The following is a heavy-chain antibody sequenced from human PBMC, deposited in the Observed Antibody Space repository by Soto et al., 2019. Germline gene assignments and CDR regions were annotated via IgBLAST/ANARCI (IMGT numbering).Heavy chain of an antibody. J-gene: IGHJ6*02. CDR2: ISSSSSYI. D-gene: IGHD6-19*01. CDR1: GFPFSSYS. CDR3: ARSYSSGWYGVDYYYYGMDV. Sequence: AGSLRLSFSASGFPFSSYSMNWVRQAPGKGLEWVSSISSSSSYIYYADSVKGRFTISRDNAKNSLYLQMNSLRAEDTAVYYCARSYSSGWYGVDYYYYGMDVWGQGTTVNVSS. V-gene: IGHV3-21*01.